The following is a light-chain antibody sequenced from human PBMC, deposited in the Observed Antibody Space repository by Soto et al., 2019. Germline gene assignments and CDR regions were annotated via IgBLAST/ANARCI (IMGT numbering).Light chain of an antibody. J-gene: IGLJ1*01. V-gene: IGLV1-40*01. Sequence: QSVLAQPPSVSGAPGQRVTISCTGSSSNFGAVYDVHWYQQLPGTAPKLLIYGNSNRPSGVPYRFSGSKSGTSASLAITGLQAEDEADYYCQSYDSSLSALFGTGTKVTVL. CDR3: QSYDSSLSAL. CDR2: GNS. CDR1: SSNFGAVYD.